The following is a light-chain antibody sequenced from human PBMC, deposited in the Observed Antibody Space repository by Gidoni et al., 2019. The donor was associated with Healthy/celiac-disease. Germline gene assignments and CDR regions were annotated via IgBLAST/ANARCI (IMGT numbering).Light chain of an antibody. CDR3: QQYDSTPRT. V-gene: IGKV4-1*01. Sequence: DIVMTQSPDSLAVSLGERATINCKSSQSVLYSSQNKNYLAWYQQKPGQPPKLLIYWASTRESGVPDRFSGSGSGTDFTLTISSLQAEDVGVYYCQQYDSTPRTFXXXTKVEIK. J-gene: IGKJ1*01. CDR2: WAS. CDR1: QSVLYSSQNKNY.